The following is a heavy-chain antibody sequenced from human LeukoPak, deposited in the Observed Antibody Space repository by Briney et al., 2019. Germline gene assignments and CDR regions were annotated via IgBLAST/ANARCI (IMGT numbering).Heavy chain of an antibody. Sequence: GGSLRLSCAASGFTFSSYAMSWVRQAPGKGLEWVSAISGSGGSTYYADSVKGRLTISRDNSKNTLYLQMNSLRAEDTAVYYCACGVAGSSPFDYWGQGTLVTVSS. CDR2: ISGSGGST. J-gene: IGHJ4*02. CDR3: ACGVAGSSPFDY. D-gene: IGHD6-13*01. V-gene: IGHV3-23*01. CDR1: GFTFSSYA.